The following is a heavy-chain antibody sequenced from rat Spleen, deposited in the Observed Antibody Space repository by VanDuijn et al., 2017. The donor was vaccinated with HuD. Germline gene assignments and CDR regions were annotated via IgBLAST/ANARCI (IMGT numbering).Heavy chain of an antibody. V-gene: IGHV5-31*01. J-gene: IGHJ3*01. CDR2: ITNTGGST. D-gene: IGHD4-3*01. Sequence: EVQLVESGGGLVQPGRSLKLSCVASGFTFNNYWMTWIRQAPGKGLEWVASITNTGGSTYYPDSVKGRFTIFRDNAKSTLYLQMNSLRSEDTATYYCVRQDTSGYSNWFTYWGQGTLVTVSS. CDR3: VRQDTSGYSNWFTY. CDR1: GFTFNNYW.